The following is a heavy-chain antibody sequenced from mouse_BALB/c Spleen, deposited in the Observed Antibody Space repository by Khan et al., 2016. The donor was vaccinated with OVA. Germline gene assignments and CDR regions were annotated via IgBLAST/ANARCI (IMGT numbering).Heavy chain of an antibody. CDR1: GYSFTSYY. Sequence: VQLQQSGPELMKPGASVKISCKASGYSFTSYYIHWVKQSHGKSLEWIGYVDPFSGGTTYNQKFKGKATLTVDKSSSTAYIHFSNLTSEDSAVYYCTRHGYGAWFTYVGQGTLVTVSA. D-gene: IGHD2-2*01. V-gene: IGHV1S135*01. J-gene: IGHJ3*01. CDR2: VDPFSGGT. CDR3: TRHGYGAWFTY.